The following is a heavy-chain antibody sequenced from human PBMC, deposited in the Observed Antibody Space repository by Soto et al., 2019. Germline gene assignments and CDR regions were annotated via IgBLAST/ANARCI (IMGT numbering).Heavy chain of an antibody. J-gene: IGHJ4*02. D-gene: IGHD3-22*01. CDR1: GDSISSYY. Sequence: PSETLSLTCTVSGDSISSYYWSWIRQPPGKGLEWIAYSYYSGNTYYNPSLKSRVTISVDTSENQFSLKLSSVTAADTAVYYCARVRSDDTSDYPQEPFDYWGQGTLVTVSS. CDR3: ARVRSDDTSDYPQEPFDY. CDR2: SYYSGNT. V-gene: IGHV4-59*01.